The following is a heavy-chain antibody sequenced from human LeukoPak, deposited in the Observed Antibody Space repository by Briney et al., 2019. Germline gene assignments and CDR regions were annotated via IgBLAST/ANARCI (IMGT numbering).Heavy chain of an antibody. CDR2: TKQDGSEK. CDR3: ARGYSSGWYNWFDP. D-gene: IGHD6-19*01. CDR1: GFTFSSYW. V-gene: IGHV3-7*01. Sequence: GGSLRLSCAASGFTFSSYWMSWVRQAPGKGLEWVANTKQDGSEKYYVDSVKGRFTISRDNAKNSLYLQMNSLRAEDTAVYYCARGYSSGWYNWFDPWGQGTLVTVSS. J-gene: IGHJ5*02.